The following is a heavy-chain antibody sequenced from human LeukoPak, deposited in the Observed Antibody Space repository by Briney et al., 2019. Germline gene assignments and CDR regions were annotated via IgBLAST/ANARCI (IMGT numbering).Heavy chain of an antibody. J-gene: IGHJ6*03. CDR1: GYTFTGYY. V-gene: IGHV1-2*02. CDR3: ARGAGCSGGSCYSGYYYYMDV. CDR2: INPNSGGT. D-gene: IGHD2-15*01. Sequence: ASVKVSCKASGYTFTGYYMHWVRQAPGQGLEWMGWINPNSGGTNYAQKFQGRVTMTRDTSISTAYMELSRLRSDDTAVYYCARGAGCSGGSCYSGYYYYMDVWGKGTTVTISS.